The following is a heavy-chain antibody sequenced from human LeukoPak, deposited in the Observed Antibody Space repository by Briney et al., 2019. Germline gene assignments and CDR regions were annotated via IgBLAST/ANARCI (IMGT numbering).Heavy chain of an antibody. Sequence: GESLKISCKGSGYSFTNYWTAWVRQMPGKGLELMGIIYPGDSDTRYSPSFQGQVTISADRSITTAYLQWSSLKASDTAMYYCARHLIRGAVTSALDFWGQGTLVTVSS. CDR2: IYPGDSDT. V-gene: IGHV5-51*01. CDR1: GYSFTNYW. D-gene: IGHD4-17*01. J-gene: IGHJ4*02. CDR3: ARHLIRGAVTSALDF.